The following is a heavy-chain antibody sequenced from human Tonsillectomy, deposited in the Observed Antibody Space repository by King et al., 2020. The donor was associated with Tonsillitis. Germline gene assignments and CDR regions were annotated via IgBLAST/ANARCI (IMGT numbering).Heavy chain of an antibody. Sequence: QVQLVESGGGVVQPGRSLRLSCAASGFPFNRYGMHWVRQTPGKGLEWLAVIAYDGSQQFSADSVKGRFTISRDNSKRTLYLQLSSLTTEDSAVYYCARESPLAIFGEVVGGGLDVWGQGITVIVSS. CDR3: ARESPLAIFGEVVGGGLDV. CDR2: IAYDGSQQ. J-gene: IGHJ6*02. D-gene: IGHD3-3*01. CDR1: GFPFNRYG. V-gene: IGHV3-30*03.